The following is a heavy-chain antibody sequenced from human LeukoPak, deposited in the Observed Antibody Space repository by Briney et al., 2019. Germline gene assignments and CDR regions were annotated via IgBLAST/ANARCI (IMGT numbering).Heavy chain of an antibody. V-gene: IGHV3-23*01. J-gene: IGHJ4*02. CDR3: AKEVRESAWFYFDH. D-gene: IGHD3-10*01. CDR2: IRSTGEST. CDR1: GFTFRTYA. Sequence: GGSLRLSCAASGFTFRTYAMSWVRQAPGKGLEWVSSIRSTGESTYYADSVKGRFTISRDNPRNTLYLQMNSLRAEDTAVYYCAKEVRESAWFYFDHWGQGTLATVSS.